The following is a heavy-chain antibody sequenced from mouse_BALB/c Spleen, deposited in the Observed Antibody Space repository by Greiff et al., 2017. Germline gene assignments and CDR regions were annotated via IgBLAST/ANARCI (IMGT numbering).Heavy chain of an antibody. CDR2: ISSGGSYT. CDR1: GFTFSSYG. V-gene: IGHV5-6*01. Sequence: EVKLVESGGDLVKPGGSLKLSCAASGFTFSSYGMSWVRQTPDKRLEWVATISSGGSYTYYPDSVKGRFTISRDNAKNTLYLQMSSLKSEDTAMYYCARHGYGYDGFDYWGQGTTLTVSS. CDR3: ARHGYGYDGFDY. D-gene: IGHD2-2*01. J-gene: IGHJ2*01.